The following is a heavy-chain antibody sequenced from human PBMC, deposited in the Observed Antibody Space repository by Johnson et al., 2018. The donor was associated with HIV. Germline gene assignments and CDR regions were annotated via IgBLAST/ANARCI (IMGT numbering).Heavy chain of an antibody. D-gene: IGHD1-26*01. V-gene: IGHV3-20*04. J-gene: IGHJ3*01. CDR3: AREGVSGSYYDAFDL. Sequence: VQLVESGGGVVRPGGSLRLSCAASGFTFDDYGMSWVRQVAGKGLEWVSGINWNGGSTGYADSVKGRFTISRDNAKKHLFLQMDSLRADDTAVYYCAREGVSGSYYDAFDLWGQGTLVTVSS. CDR2: INWNGGST. CDR1: GFTFDDYG.